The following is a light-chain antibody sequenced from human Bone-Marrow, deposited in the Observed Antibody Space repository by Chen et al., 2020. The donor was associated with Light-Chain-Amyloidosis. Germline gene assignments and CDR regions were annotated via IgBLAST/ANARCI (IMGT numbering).Light chain of an antibody. CDR2: DNS. Sequence: QSALTQPPSVSAAPGQKVTISCSGSSSNVGNNYVSWYRQLPGTAPKLLIYDNSKRPSGIPDRFSVSKSGTSATLGITRLQTGDEADYYCGAWDSSLGIWVFGGGTKLTVL. V-gene: IGLV1-51*01. J-gene: IGLJ3*02. CDR1: SSNVGNNY. CDR3: GAWDSSLGIWV.